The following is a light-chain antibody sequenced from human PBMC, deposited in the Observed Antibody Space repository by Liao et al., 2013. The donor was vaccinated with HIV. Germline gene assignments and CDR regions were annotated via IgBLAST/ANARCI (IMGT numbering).Light chain of an antibody. V-gene: IGLV3-21*04. CDR2: YDS. Sequence: SYELTQPSSLSVAPGKTARMTCGGNNIGSKSVHWYQQKPGQAPVLVIYYDSDRPSGIPERFSGSKSGNTATLTISRVEAGDEADYYCQVWDSSSDNLVVFGGGTKLTVL. J-gene: IGLJ2*01. CDR3: QVWDSSSDNLVV. CDR1: NIGSKS.